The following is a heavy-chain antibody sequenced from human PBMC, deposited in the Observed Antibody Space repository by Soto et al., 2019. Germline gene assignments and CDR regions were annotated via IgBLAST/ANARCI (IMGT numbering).Heavy chain of an antibody. Sequence: EVQVLESGGGLVQPGGSLRLSCEVSGFVLRTYDASWVRQTPGKGLEWLAVIIAWGQTIYSAESARGRFTISRDDAKNTLHLEISRLAVEDKAVYYFVPRVNPPVPDHWGQGTLVTV. CDR1: GFVLRTYD. CDR3: VPRVNPPVPDH. CDR2: IIAWGQTI. J-gene: IGHJ4*02. V-gene: IGHV3-23*01. D-gene: IGHD6-13*01.